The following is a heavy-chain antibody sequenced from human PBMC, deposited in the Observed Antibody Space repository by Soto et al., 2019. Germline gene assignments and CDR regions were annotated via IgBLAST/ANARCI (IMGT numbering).Heavy chain of an antibody. D-gene: IGHD3-16*02. V-gene: IGHV3-30*01. Sequence: QVQLVESGGGVVQPGRSLRLSCAGSGFSFSSYTMHWVRQAPGKGLEWVALISFDSSNKYYAAPVKGRFSISRDNSKNTVFLQMDSLRPDDTALYYCARDRLRLGELSLIGYFDYWGQGTLVTVSS. CDR2: ISFDSSNK. CDR1: GFSFSSYT. CDR3: ARDRLRLGELSLIGYFDY. J-gene: IGHJ4*02.